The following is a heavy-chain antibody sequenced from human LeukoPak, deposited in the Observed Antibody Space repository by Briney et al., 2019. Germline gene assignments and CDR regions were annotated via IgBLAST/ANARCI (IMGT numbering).Heavy chain of an antibody. CDR2: ISGSGGST. V-gene: IGHV3-23*01. Sequence: PGGSLRLSCAASGFTFSSYGMSWVRQAPGKGLEWVSAISGSGGSTYYADSVKGRFTISRDNSKNTLYLQMNSLRAEDTAVYYCAKKDDYVWGSYRQPFDYWGQGTLVTVSS. CDR3: AKKDDYVWGSYRQPFDY. D-gene: IGHD3-16*02. CDR1: GFTFSSYG. J-gene: IGHJ4*02.